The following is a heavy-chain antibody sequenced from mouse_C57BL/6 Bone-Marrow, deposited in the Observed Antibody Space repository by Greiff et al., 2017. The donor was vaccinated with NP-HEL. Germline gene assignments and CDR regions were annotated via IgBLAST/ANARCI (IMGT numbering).Heavy chain of an antibody. CDR3: ASPTLPAY. CDR2: ISNGGGST. CDR1: GFTFSDYY. Sequence: EVMLVESGGGLVQPGGSLKLSCAASGFTFSDYYMYWVRQTPEKRLEWVAYISNGGGSTYYPDTVKGRFTISRDNAKNTLYLQMSRLKSEDTAMYYCASPTLPAYWGQGTLVTVSA. D-gene: IGHD2-10*01. J-gene: IGHJ3*01. V-gene: IGHV5-12*01.